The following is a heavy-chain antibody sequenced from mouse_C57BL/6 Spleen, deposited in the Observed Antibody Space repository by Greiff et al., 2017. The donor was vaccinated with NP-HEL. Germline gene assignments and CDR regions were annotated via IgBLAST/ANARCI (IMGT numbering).Heavy chain of an antibody. CDR3: AKNPYSNYLYAMDY. V-gene: IGHV2-5*01. CDR2: IWRGGST. Sequence: QVQLKESGPGLVQPSQSLSITCTVSGFSLTSYGVHWVRQSPGKGLEWLGVIWRGGSTDYNAAFMSRLSITKDNSKSQVFFKMNSLQADDTAIYYCAKNPYSNYLYAMDYWGQGTSVTVSS. CDR1: GFSLTSYG. J-gene: IGHJ4*01. D-gene: IGHD2-5*01.